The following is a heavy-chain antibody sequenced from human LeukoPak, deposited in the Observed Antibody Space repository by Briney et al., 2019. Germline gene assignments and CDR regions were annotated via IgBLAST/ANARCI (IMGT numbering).Heavy chain of an antibody. CDR1: GFTVSSNY. Sequence: GGSLRLSCAASGFTVSSNYMSWVRQAPGKGLEWVSIIYAGGSTDYADSVKGRFTISRDNSKNTLYLQMNSLGTEDTAVYYCAKRVPYSSSSVYFDSWGQGTLVTVSS. CDR3: AKRVPYSSSSVYFDS. CDR2: IYAGGST. J-gene: IGHJ4*02. V-gene: IGHV3-53*01. D-gene: IGHD6-6*01.